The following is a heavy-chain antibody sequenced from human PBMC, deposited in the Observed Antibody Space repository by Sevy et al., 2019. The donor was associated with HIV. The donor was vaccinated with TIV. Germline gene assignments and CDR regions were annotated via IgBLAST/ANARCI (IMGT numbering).Heavy chain of an antibody. CDR2: ISSSSSYI. V-gene: IGHV3-21*01. J-gene: IGHJ3*02. CDR3: ARVGENYDSSGYYYSKITNAFDI. CDR1: GFTFSSYS. D-gene: IGHD3-22*01. Sequence: GSLRLSCAASGFTFSSYSMNWVRQAPGKGLEWVSSISSSSSYIYYADSVKGRFTISRDNAKNSLYLQMNSLRAEDTAVYYCARVGENYDSSGYYYSKITNAFDIWGQGTMVTVSS.